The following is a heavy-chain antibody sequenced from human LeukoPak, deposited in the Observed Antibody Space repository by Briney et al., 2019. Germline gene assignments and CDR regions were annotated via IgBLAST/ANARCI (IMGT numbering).Heavy chain of an antibody. V-gene: IGHV3-23*01. D-gene: IGHD3-10*01. CDR1: GFTFSSYA. Sequence: GGSLRLSCAASGFTFSSYAMSWVRQAPGKGLEWVAFSSVSGGSTYYADSVKGRFTISKDNSKNTLYLQMNSLRAEDTAVYSCAKDRGVEVITNAFDIWSQGTMVTVSS. J-gene: IGHJ3*02. CDR2: SSVSGGST. CDR3: AKDRGVEVITNAFDI.